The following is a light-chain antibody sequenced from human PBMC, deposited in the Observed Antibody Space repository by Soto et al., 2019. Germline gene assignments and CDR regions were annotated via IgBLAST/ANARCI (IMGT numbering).Light chain of an antibody. V-gene: IGLV2-14*01. CDR1: TNDIGSYNY. J-gene: IGLJ1*01. CDR3: SSFRSGSTL. Sequence: QSVLTQPASVSGSPGQSITLSCAGTTNDIGSYNYVSWFQQHPGEAPKLIIFEVSNRPSGVSNRFSGSKSGNTASLTISGLQAEDEADYYCSSFRSGSTLFGTGTKLTVL. CDR2: EVS.